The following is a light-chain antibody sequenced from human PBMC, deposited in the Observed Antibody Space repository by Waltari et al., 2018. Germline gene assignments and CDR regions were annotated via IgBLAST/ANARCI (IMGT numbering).Light chain of an antibody. CDR3: QSYDISLSGVI. J-gene: IGLJ2*01. CDR2: ANN. V-gene: IGLV1-40*01. Sequence: QSVMTQPPSVSGAPGQRVTISCAGNCSNIGARYDVHWYQKLPGTAPKLLIYANNNRPSGVPDRFSGSKSGTSASLAITGLQAEDEADYYCQSYDISLSGVIFGGGTKLTVL. CDR1: CSNIGARYD.